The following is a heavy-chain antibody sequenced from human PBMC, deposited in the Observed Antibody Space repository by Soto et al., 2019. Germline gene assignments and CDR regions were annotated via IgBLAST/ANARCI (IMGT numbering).Heavy chain of an antibody. V-gene: IGHV1-69*01. Sequence: QVQLVQSGAEVKKPGSSVKVSCKASGGTFSSYAISWVRQAPGQGLEWMGGIIPLFGTANYAQKFQGRVTIPADESTSTAYMELSSLRSEDTAVYYCARERGGIVGARESYYYGMDVWGQGTTVTVAS. D-gene: IGHD1-26*01. CDR1: GGTFSSYA. CDR3: ARERGGIVGARESYYYGMDV. J-gene: IGHJ6*02. CDR2: IIPLFGTA.